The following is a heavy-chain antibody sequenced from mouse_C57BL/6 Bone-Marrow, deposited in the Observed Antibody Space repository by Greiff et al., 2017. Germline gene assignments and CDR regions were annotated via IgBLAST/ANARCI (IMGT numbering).Heavy chain of an antibody. CDR2: ISSGGSYT. V-gene: IGHV5-6*01. CDR1: GFTFSSYG. CDR3: ARQSGSYYSNYFDV. Sequence: EVQLVESGGDLVKPGGSLKLSCAASGFTFSSYGMSWVRQTPDKRLEWVATISSGGSYTYYPDSVQGRFTISRDNAKNTLYLQMSSLKSEDTAMYYCARQSGSYYSNYFDVWGTGTTVTVSS. D-gene: IGHD2-5*01. J-gene: IGHJ1*03.